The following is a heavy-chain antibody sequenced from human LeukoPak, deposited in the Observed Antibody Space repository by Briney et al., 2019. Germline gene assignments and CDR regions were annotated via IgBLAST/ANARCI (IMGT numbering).Heavy chain of an antibody. D-gene: IGHD3-10*01. J-gene: IGHJ4*02. Sequence: SCKASGYTFTSYGISWVRQAPGKGLEWVGRIKRKTDGGTTDYAAPVKGRFTISRDDSKNTLYLQINGLKTEDTAVYYCATPYYFGSGPFDHWGQGTLVTVSS. CDR2: IKRKTDGGTT. V-gene: IGHV3-15*01. CDR3: ATPYYFGSGPFDH. CDR1: GYTFTSYG.